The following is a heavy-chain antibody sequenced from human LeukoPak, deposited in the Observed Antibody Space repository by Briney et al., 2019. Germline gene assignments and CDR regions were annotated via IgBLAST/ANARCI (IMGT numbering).Heavy chain of an antibody. J-gene: IGHJ4*02. CDR3: AKDGGYCSSTSCVGFDY. Sequence: GGSLRLSCAASGFTFSSYGMHWVRQAPGKGLEWVAVISYDGSNKYYADSVKGRFTISRDNSKNTVYLQMNSLRAEDTAVYYCAKDGGYCSSTSCVGFDYWGQGTLVTVSS. V-gene: IGHV3-30*18. CDR1: GFTFSSYG. D-gene: IGHD2-2*01. CDR2: ISYDGSNK.